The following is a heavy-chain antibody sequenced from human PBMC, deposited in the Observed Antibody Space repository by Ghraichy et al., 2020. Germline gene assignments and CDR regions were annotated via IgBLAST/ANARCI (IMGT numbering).Heavy chain of an antibody. CDR2: ISSSSSTI. D-gene: IGHD1-7*01. V-gene: IGHV3-48*02. Sequence: GGSLRLSCAASGFTFSSYSMNWVRQAPGKGLEWVSYISSSSSTIYYADSVKGRFTISRDNAKNSLYLQMNSLRDEDTAVYYCAREGWKLPLNYYYYGMDVWGQGTTVTVSS. CDR3: AREGWKLPLNYYYYGMDV. J-gene: IGHJ6*02. CDR1: GFTFSSYS.